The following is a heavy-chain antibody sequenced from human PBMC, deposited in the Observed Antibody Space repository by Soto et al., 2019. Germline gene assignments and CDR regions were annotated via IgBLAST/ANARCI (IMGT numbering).Heavy chain of an antibody. CDR2: INAGNGNT. D-gene: IGHD2-2*02. J-gene: IGHJ4*02. Sequence: ASVKVSCKASGYTFTSYAMHWVRQAPGQRLEWMGWINAGNGNTKYSQKFQGRVTITRDTFASTAYMELSSLRSEDTAVYYCARDALYCSSTSCYTLYFDYWGQGTLVTVSS. CDR1: GYTFTSYA. CDR3: ARDALYCSSTSCYTLYFDY. V-gene: IGHV1-3*01.